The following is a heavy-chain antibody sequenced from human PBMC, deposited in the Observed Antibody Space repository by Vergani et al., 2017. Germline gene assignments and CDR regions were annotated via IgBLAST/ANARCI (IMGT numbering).Heavy chain of an antibody. CDR1: GFTFSSYW. CDR3: ARRYGSGSYNSGVDY. Sequence: EVQLVESGGGLVQPGGSLRLSCAASGFTFSSYWMSWVRQAPGKGLEWVANIKQDGSEKYYVDSVKVRFTISRDNAKNSLYLQMNSLRAEDTAVYYCARRYGSGSYNSGVDYWGQGTLVTVSS. CDR2: IKQDGSEK. V-gene: IGHV3-7*01. J-gene: IGHJ4*02. D-gene: IGHD3-10*01.